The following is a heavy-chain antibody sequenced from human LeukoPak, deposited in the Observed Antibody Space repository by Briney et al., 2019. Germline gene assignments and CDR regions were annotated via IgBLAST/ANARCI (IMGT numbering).Heavy chain of an antibody. J-gene: IGHJ4*02. V-gene: IGHV3-23*01. CDR1: GFTFSNYA. Sequence: GGSLRLSCAASGFTFSNYAMSWVRQAPGKGLEWVSAISGSGGSTYYADSVKGRFTISRDNSKNTLYLQMNSLRAEDTAVYYCAKDLGSGWSFFDYWGQGTLVTVSS. D-gene: IGHD6-19*01. CDR3: AKDLGSGWSFFDY. CDR2: ISGSGGST.